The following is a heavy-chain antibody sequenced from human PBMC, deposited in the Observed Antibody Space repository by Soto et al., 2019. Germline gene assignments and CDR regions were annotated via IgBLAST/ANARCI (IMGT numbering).Heavy chain of an antibody. J-gene: IGHJ5*02. V-gene: IGHV1-3*01. CDR1: GYTFASYA. D-gene: IGHD2-15*01. CDR2: INAGNGNA. Sequence: VASVKVSCKASGYTFASYAMHWVRQAPGQRLEWMGWINAGNGNAKYSQKFQGRVTITRDTSASTAYMELSSLRPEDTAVYYCARDRGYCSGGSCYSGVNWFDPWGQGTLVTVSS. CDR3: ARDRGYCSGGSCYSGVNWFDP.